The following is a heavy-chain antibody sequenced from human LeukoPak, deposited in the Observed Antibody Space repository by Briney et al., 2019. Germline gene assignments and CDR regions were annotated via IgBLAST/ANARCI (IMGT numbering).Heavy chain of an antibody. D-gene: IGHD3-10*01. V-gene: IGHV1-69*13. CDR3: ARDVALWFGELRLDI. CDR1: GYTFTSYA. J-gene: IGHJ3*02. Sequence: SVKVSCKASGYTFTSYAISWVRQAPGQGLEWMGGIIPIFGTANYAQKFQGRVTITADESTSTAYMELSSLRSEDTAVYYCARDVALWFGELRLDIWGQGTMVTVSS. CDR2: IIPIFGTA.